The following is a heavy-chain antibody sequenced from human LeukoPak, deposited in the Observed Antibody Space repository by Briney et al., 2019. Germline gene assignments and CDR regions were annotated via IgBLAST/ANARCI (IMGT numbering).Heavy chain of an antibody. D-gene: IGHD3-3*01. Sequence: GRSLRLSCAASGFTFDDYAMHWVRQAPGKGLEWVSGIGWNSGSIGYADSVKGRFTISRDNAKNSLYLQMNSLRAEDTAVYYCARVDLDYDFWSGYSILMDYWGQGTLVTVSS. CDR3: ARVDLDYDFWSGYSILMDY. CDR2: IGWNSGSI. J-gene: IGHJ4*02. V-gene: IGHV3-9*01. CDR1: GFTFDDYA.